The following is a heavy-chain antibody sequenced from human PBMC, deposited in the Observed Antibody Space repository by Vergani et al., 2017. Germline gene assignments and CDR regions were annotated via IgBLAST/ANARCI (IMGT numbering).Heavy chain of an antibody. D-gene: IGHD6-6*01. Sequence: QVQLQESGPGLVKPSETLSLTCTVSGGSISSYYWSWIRQPPGKGLEWIGYIYYSGSTNYNPSLKSRVTISVVTSKNQFSLKLSSVTAADTAVYYCARDHSSSSSRYYYYGMDVWGQGTTVTVSS. V-gene: IGHV4-59*12. CDR3: ARDHSSSSSRYYYYGMDV. CDR2: IYYSGST. J-gene: IGHJ6*02. CDR1: GGSISSYY.